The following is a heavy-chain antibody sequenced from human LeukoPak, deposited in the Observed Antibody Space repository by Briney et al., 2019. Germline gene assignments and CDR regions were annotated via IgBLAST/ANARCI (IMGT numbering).Heavy chain of an antibody. V-gene: IGHV3-21*01. CDR1: GFTFSYYS. Sequence: GGSLRLSCAASGFTFSYYSMNCVRQAPGKGLEWVSSISSSSSDIYYADSVKGRFTISRDDAKNSLYLHMNSLRAEDTAVYHCARDPGYSYGLHYFDYWGQGTLVTVSS. CDR3: ARDPGYSYGLHYFDY. J-gene: IGHJ4*02. CDR2: ISSSSSDI. D-gene: IGHD5-18*01.